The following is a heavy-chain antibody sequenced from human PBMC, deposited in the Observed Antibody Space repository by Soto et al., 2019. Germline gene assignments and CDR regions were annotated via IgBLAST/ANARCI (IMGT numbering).Heavy chain of an antibody. CDR1: GGTFSSYA. J-gene: IGHJ4*02. D-gene: IGHD3-22*01. Sequence: GASVKVSCKASGGTFSSYAISWVRQAPGQGLEWMGGIIPIFGTANYAQKFQGRVTITADESTSTAYMELSSLRSEETAVYYSANNYYDSSGYLDYWGQGTLVTVSS. CDR3: ANNYYDSSGYLDY. V-gene: IGHV1-69*13. CDR2: IIPIFGTA.